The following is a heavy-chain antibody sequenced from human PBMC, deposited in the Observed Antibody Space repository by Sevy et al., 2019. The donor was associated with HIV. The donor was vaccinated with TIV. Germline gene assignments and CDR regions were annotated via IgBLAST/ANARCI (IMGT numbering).Heavy chain of an antibody. J-gene: IGHJ4*02. V-gene: IGHV1-18*01. CDR2: ISAYNGNT. Sequence: ASVKVSCKASGYTFTSYGISWVRQAPGQGLEWMGWISAYNGNTNYAQRLQGRVTMTTDTSTRTAYMELRSLRSDDTAVYYCARDRVDFSSDSSSNYWGQGTLVTVSS. CDR1: GYTFTSYG. D-gene: IGHD6-6*01. CDR3: ARDRVDFSSDSSSNY.